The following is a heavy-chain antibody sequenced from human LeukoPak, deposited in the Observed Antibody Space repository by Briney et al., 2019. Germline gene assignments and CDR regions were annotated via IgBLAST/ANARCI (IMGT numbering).Heavy chain of an antibody. CDR1: GFTFSTYS. CDR2: ISSSSSTI. Sequence: GGSLRLSWAASGFTFSTYSMNWVRQAPGKGLEWVSYISSSSSTIYYADSVKGRFTISRDIARNSLYLQMNSLRDEDTAVYYCARDRYGDYTYDYWGQGTLVTVSS. D-gene: IGHD4-17*01. V-gene: IGHV3-48*02. CDR3: ARDRYGDYTYDY. J-gene: IGHJ4*02.